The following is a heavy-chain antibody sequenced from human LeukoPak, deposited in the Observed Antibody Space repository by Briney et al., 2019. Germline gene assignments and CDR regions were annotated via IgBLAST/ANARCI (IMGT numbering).Heavy chain of an antibody. D-gene: IGHD2-2*01. CDR2: ISAYNGNT. Sequence: GASVKVSCKASGYTFTSFGISWVRQAPGQGLEWMGWISAYNGNTNYAQKLQGRVTMTTDTSTSTAYMELRSLRSDDTAVYYCARDVPAAKDYGMDVWGKGTTVTVSS. J-gene: IGHJ6*04. CDR3: ARDVPAAKDYGMDV. V-gene: IGHV1-18*04. CDR1: GYTFTSFG.